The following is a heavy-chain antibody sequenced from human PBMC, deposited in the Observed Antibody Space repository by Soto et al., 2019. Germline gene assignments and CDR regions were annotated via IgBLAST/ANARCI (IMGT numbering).Heavy chain of an antibody. CDR3: ARGPIRWYFDY. CDR1: GFTFSSYS. J-gene: IGHJ4*02. Sequence: GGSLRLSWAASGFTFSSYSMNWVRQAPGKGLEWVSSISSSSSYIYYADSVKGRFTISRDNAKNSLYLQMNSLRAEDTAVYYCARGPIRWYFDYWGQGTLVTVSS. CDR2: ISSSSSYI. D-gene: IGHD2-15*01. V-gene: IGHV3-21*01.